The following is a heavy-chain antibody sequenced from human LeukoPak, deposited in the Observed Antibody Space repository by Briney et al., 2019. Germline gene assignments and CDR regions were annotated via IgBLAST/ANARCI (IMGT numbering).Heavy chain of an antibody. V-gene: IGHV1-8*03. J-gene: IGHJ4*02. Sequence: ASVKVSCKASGYTFTSYYMHWVRQAPGQGLEWMGWISAYNGNTNYAQKFQGRVTITRNTSISTAYMELSSLRSEDTAVYYCARATYSSSWYDPYYFDYWGQGTLVTVSS. CDR1: GYTFTSYY. D-gene: IGHD6-13*01. CDR2: ISAYNGNT. CDR3: ARATYSSSWYDPYYFDY.